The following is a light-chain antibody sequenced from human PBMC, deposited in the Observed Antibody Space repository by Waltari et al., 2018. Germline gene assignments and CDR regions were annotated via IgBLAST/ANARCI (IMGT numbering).Light chain of an antibody. CDR1: SSDVGSYNL. J-gene: IGLJ2*01. CDR2: EVS. Sequence: QSALTQPASVSGSPGQSITISCTGTSSDVGSYNLVSWYQQHPDKAPKLMIYEVSNRPPGVSDRFSVSKSGNTASLTISGLQAEDEADYYCCSYAGSDTFVVLGGGTKLTVL. CDR3: CSYAGSDTFVV. V-gene: IGLV2-23*02.